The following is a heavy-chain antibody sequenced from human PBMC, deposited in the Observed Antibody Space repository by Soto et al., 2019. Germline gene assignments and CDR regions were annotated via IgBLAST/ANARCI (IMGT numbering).Heavy chain of an antibody. CDR1: GGSISSGGYY. J-gene: IGHJ4*02. Sequence: SETLSLTCTVSGGSISSGGYYWSWIRQHPGKGLEWIGYIYYSGSTYYNPSLKSRVTISVDTSKNQFSLKLSSVTAADTAVYYCARVQLELRGAFDYWGQGTLVTVSS. CDR2: IYYSGST. D-gene: IGHD1-1*01. V-gene: IGHV4-31*03. CDR3: ARVQLELRGAFDY.